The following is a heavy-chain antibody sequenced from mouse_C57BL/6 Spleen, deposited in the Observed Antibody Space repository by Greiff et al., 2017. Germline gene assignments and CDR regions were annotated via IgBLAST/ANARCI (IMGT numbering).Heavy chain of an antibody. CDR1: GYAFSSSW. Sequence: VQLQQSGPELVKPGASVKISCKASGYAFSSSWMNWVKQRPGKGLEWIGRIYPGDGDTNYNGKFKGKATLTADKSSSTAYMQLSSLTSEDSAVYFCARDVSYDYDDVFDYWGQGTTLTVSS. V-gene: IGHV1-82*01. J-gene: IGHJ2*01. D-gene: IGHD2-4*01. CDR3: ARDVSYDYDDVFDY. CDR2: IYPGDGDT.